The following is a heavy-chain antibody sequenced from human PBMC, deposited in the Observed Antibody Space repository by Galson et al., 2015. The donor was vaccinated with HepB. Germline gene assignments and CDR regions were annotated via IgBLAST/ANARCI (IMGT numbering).Heavy chain of an antibody. CDR1: GFTFSTYA. Sequence: SLRLSCAASGFTFSTYAGFWVRQAPGRGLDWVSGISGSGAGTYYAGSVKGRFTISRDNSKNMIYLQMNSLRVEDTAVYYCAKEYSGFHGASYVYYGIDVWGRGTTVSVSS. D-gene: IGHD6-19*01. V-gene: IGHV3-23*01. CDR2: ISGSGAGT. CDR3: AKEYSGFHGASYVYYGIDV. J-gene: IGHJ6*02.